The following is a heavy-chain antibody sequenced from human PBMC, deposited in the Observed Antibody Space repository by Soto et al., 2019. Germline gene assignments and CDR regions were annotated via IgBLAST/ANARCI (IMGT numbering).Heavy chain of an antibody. V-gene: IGHV1-69*02. CDR2: IIPFLDIA. Sequence: QVQLVQSGAEVKKPGSSVKVTCKASGGTFSSYTISWVRQAPGQGLEWMGRIIPFLDIANNAQKFQGRVTITADKSTSTAYMELSSLRSEDTAVYYCAATYYYDTFDYSGQGTLVTGSS. CDR1: GGTFSSYT. J-gene: IGHJ4*02. D-gene: IGHD3-22*01. CDR3: AATYYYDTFDY.